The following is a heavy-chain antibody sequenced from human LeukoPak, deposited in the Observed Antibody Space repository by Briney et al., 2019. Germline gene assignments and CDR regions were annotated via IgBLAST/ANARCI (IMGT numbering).Heavy chain of an antibody. CDR3: ARGQWLDPN. V-gene: IGHV4-34*01. J-gene: IGHJ4*02. D-gene: IGHD6-19*01. CDR2: VNHSGST. Sequence: SETLSLTCGVYGGSFSAYYWSWIRQPPGKGLEWIGEVNHSGSTTYKPSLKSRVTISVDTSKNQFSLKLRSVTAADTGVYYCARGQWLDPNWGQGTLVTVSS. CDR1: GGSFSAYY.